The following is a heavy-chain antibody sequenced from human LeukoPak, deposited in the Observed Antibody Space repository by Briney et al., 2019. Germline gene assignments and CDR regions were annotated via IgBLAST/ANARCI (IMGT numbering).Heavy chain of an antibody. Sequence: GESLKISCKGSGCRFTNYWIGWVRQMPGKGREGMGIIYPGDCDTRYSPSFQGQVTISADKSISTAYLQWSSLKASDTAMYYCARRLGTYYDSSGYYPYYFDYWGQGTLVTVSS. CDR2: IYPGDCDT. V-gene: IGHV5-51*01. CDR3: ARRLGTYYDSSGYYPYYFDY. CDR1: GCRFTNYW. J-gene: IGHJ4*02. D-gene: IGHD3-22*01.